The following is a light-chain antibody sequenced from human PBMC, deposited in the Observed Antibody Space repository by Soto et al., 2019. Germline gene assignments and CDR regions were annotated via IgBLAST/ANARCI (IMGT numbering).Light chain of an antibody. CDR2: GAS. Sequence: EIVLTQSPVTLSVSTGERATLSCRASQSVGNKLGWYQQRPGQAPRLLIIGASTRATGVPAKFSGSGSGTEFTLTINNLQSVHSAIYPCHQYASWSPFTFGQGTRLEIK. V-gene: IGKV3-15*01. CDR3: HQYASWSPFT. CDR1: QSVGNK. J-gene: IGKJ5*01.